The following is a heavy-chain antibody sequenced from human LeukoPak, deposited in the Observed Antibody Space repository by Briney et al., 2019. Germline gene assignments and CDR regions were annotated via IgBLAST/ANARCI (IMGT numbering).Heavy chain of an antibody. V-gene: IGHV4-59*08. D-gene: IGHD2/OR15-2a*01. CDR2: IYYSGST. CDR1: GGSISNYY. J-gene: IGHJ6*01. CDR3: ARHALSPRFYYGMDV. Sequence: SETLSLTCTVSGGSISNYYWSWIRQPPGKGLEWIGYIYYSGSTNYNPSLKSRVIISVDTSKNQFSLKLSSVTAADTAVYYCARHALSPRFYYGMDVWGLGTTVTVSS.